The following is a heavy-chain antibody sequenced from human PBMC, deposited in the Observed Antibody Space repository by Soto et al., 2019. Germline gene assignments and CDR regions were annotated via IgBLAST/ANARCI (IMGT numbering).Heavy chain of an antibody. D-gene: IGHD2-8*01. CDR2: ISGSGGST. Sequence: GGSLGLSCAASGFTVSSYAMSWVRQAPGKGLEWVSAISGSGGSTYYADSVKGRFTISRDNSKNTLYLQMNSLRAEDTAVYYCAKLPQMGPFDYWGQGTLVTVSS. J-gene: IGHJ4*02. CDR3: AKLPQMGPFDY. V-gene: IGHV3-23*01. CDR1: GFTVSSYA.